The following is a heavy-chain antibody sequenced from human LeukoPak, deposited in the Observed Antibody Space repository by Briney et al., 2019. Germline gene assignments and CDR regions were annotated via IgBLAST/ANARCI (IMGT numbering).Heavy chain of an antibody. CDR2: IRYDGSNK. CDR1: GFTFSSYS. V-gene: IGHV3-30*02. Sequence: GVSLRLSCAASGFTFSSYSMHWVRQVPGKGLEWVAFIRYDGSNKYYADSVKGRFTISRDNSKNTLYLQMNSLRAEDTAVYYCAKVGDYDILTGYYLSGAFDIWGQGTMVTVSS. J-gene: IGHJ3*02. D-gene: IGHD3-9*01. CDR3: AKVGDYDILTGYYLSGAFDI.